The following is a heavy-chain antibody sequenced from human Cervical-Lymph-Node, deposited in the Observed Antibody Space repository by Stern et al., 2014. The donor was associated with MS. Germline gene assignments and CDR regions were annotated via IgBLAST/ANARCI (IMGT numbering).Heavy chain of an antibody. V-gene: IGHV4-61*02. J-gene: IGHJ5*02. D-gene: IGHD3-22*01. Sequence: QLQLQESGPGLVKPSQTLSLTCTVSGGSISSGSYYWSWIRQPAGKGLEWIGRIYTSGSTNYNPSLKRRVTLSVDTSKNQFSLKLAFLTAADTAVYYCARDRHYDSSGYYSSWFDPWGQGTLVTVSS. CDR1: GGSISSGSYY. CDR2: IYTSGST. CDR3: ARDRHYDSSGYYSSWFDP.